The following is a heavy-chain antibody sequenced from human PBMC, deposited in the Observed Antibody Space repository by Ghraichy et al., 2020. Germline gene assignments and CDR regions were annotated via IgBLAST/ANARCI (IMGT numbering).Heavy chain of an antibody. CDR1: GYTFSNYA. V-gene: IGHV1-18*01. Sequence: ASVKVSCKASGYTFSNYAIGWVRQAPGQGLEWMGWINPYNGNTNYAQILQGRLTMTTDTSTSTAYMDLRSLRSDDTAVYYCAREPLYSSSSGPLDYWGQGTLVTVSS. CDR2: INPYNGNT. J-gene: IGHJ4*02. D-gene: IGHD6-6*01. CDR3: AREPLYSSSSGPLDY.